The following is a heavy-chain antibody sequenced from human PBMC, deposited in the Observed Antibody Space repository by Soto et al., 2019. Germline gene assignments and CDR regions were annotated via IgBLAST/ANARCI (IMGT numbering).Heavy chain of an antibody. CDR2: INSDGSRT. CDR3: ARETYRGLYFDY. CDR1: GSTFTDYW. D-gene: IGHD4-4*01. V-gene: IGHV3-74*01. J-gene: IGHJ4*02. Sequence: GSLRLSCAASGSTFTDYWTHWVRQAPGKGLVWVSRINSDGSRTSYADSVTGRFTISRDNAKNTLYLQMNSLRVEDTALYYCARETYRGLYFDYWGQGTLVTVSS.